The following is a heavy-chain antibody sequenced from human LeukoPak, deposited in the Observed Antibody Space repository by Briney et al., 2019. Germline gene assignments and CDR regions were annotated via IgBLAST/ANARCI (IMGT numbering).Heavy chain of an antibody. CDR3: ARRGGGQYSSSWYYYYYMDV. V-gene: IGHV4-38-2*02. CDR2: IYHSGST. D-gene: IGHD6-13*01. CDR1: GYSISSGYY. J-gene: IGHJ6*03. Sequence: SETLSLTCTVSGYSISSGYYWGWIRQPPGKGLEWIGSIYHSGSTYYNPSLKSRVTISVDTSKNQFSLKLSSVTAADTAVYYCARRGGGQYSSSWYYYYYMDVWGKGTTATISS.